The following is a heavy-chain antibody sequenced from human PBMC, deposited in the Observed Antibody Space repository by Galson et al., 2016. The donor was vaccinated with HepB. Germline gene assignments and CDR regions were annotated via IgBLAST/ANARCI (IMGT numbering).Heavy chain of an antibody. CDR2: IDDGNGNT. J-gene: IGHJ5*02. D-gene: IGHD5-12*01. CDR3: ARGDWGRGHSGYDYTSGWFDP. CDR1: GYTFTSYA. Sequence: SVKVSCKASGYTFTSYAMHWVRQAPGQRLEWMGWIDDGNGNTKYSQKFQGRVTITRDTSASTAYMELSSLRSEDTAVYYCARGDWGRGHSGYDYTSGWFDPWGQGTLVSVST. V-gene: IGHV1-3*01.